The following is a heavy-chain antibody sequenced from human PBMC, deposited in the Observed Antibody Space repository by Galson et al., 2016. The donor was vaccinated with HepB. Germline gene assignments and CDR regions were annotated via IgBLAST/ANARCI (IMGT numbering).Heavy chain of an antibody. CDR3: ARRGRWHYGLDV. Sequence: SLRLPCAASGFNFDDYGLHWVRQIPGKGLEWVSCINWSGGHKDYADSVKGRFTISRDNAKSSLYLPMNGLRVEDTAVYFCARRGRWHYGLDVWGKGTAVTVSS. D-gene: IGHD5-24*01. V-gene: IGHV3-9*01. CDR2: INWSGGHK. CDR1: GFNFDDYG. J-gene: IGHJ6*04.